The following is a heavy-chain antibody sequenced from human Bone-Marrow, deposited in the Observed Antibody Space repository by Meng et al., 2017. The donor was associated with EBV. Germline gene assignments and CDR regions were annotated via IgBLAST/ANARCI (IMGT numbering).Heavy chain of an antibody. V-gene: IGHV4-61*01. D-gene: IGHD3-10*01. CDR2: IYDTGTT. CDR1: VVSRRSGMYH. Sequence: LSKASATRPSSSSLSVVSRRSGMYHLGWIRPSPGKVLEWLWFIYDTGTTIYNPSLKSRVSIFLEPSKNLFSLKLNSGTTADTAVYYCAKSRSSTPGVVDYWGQGTLVTVSS. J-gene: IGHJ4*02. CDR3: AKSRSSTPGVVDY.